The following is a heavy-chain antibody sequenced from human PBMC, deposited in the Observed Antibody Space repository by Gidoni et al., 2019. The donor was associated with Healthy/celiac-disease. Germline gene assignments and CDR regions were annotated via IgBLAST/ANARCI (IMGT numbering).Heavy chain of an antibody. J-gene: IGHJ4*02. V-gene: IGHV4-39*01. CDR2: IYYSGST. CDR3: ARQVLAAGNGVFDY. D-gene: IGHD6-13*01. CDR1: GGSISRSRYY. Sequence: QLQLQESGPGLVKPSETLSLTCTVSGGSISRSRYYWGWIRQPPGKGLEWSGSIYYSGSTYYNPSLKSRVTISVDTSKNQFSLKLSSVTAADTAVYYCARQVLAAGNGVFDYWGQGTLVTVSS.